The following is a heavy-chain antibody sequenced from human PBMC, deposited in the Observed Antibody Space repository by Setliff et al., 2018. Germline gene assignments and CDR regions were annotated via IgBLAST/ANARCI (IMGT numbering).Heavy chain of an antibody. CDR1: GGSFSGYQ. D-gene: IGHD3-22*01. Sequence: SETLSLTCGVHGGSFSGYQWTWIRQPPGKGLEWIGEINQSGSANYNPSLKSRVTMSVDTSKNQFSLKLTSVTAADTAVYYCRVWVDMIEVDSWAQGTLVTVSS. CDR3: RVWVDMIEVDS. V-gene: IGHV4-34*01. J-gene: IGHJ4*02. CDR2: INQSGSA.